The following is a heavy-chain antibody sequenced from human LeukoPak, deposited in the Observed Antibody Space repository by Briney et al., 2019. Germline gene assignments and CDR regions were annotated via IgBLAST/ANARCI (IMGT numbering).Heavy chain of an antibody. CDR3: ARESTEGELLAIFDY. CDR2: ISPFNGNT. D-gene: IGHD1-26*01. V-gene: IGHV1-18*01. Sequence: ASVKVSCKASGYIFTSYGISWVRQAPGQGLESMGWISPFNGNTKYVQKFQGRVTMTTDTSTSTAYMELRSLRSDDTAVYYCARESTEGELLAIFDYWGQGTLVTVSS. J-gene: IGHJ4*02. CDR1: GYIFTSYG.